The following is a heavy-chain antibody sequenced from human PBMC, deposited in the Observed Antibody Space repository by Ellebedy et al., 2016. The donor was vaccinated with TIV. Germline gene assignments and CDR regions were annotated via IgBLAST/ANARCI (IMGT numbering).Heavy chain of an antibody. D-gene: IGHD1-26*01. Sequence: PGGSLRLSCAASGFTFSNYAMSWVRQAPGKGLEWVSYISSSSSTIYYADSVKGRFTISRDNAKNSLYLQMNSLRAEDTAVYYCAILVGPFTGGFDPWGQGTLVTVPS. CDR1: GFTFSNYA. CDR2: ISSSSSTI. CDR3: AILVGPFTGGFDP. V-gene: IGHV3-48*04. J-gene: IGHJ5*02.